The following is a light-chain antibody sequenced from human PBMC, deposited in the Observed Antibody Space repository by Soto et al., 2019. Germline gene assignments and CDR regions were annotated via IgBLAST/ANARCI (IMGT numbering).Light chain of an antibody. Sequence: DIQMTQSPSTLSASVGDRVTITCRASQSISSWLAWYQQKPGKAPKLLIYKASSLESGVPSRFSGSGSGTEFTLAISSLQPDDFATYYCQHYNSYPITFSQGTRLEIK. CDR1: QSISSW. CDR2: KAS. V-gene: IGKV1-5*03. CDR3: QHYNSYPIT. J-gene: IGKJ5*01.